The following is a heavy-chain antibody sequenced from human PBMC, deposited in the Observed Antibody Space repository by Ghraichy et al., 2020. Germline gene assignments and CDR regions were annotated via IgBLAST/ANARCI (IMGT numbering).Heavy chain of an antibody. J-gene: IGHJ2*01. CDR2: ISGSGGST. CDR1: GFTFSSYA. V-gene: IGHV3-23*01. D-gene: IGHD3-9*01. CDR3: AKKVEGILTGYSFWYFDL. Sequence: GGSLRLSCAASGFTFSSYAMSWVRQAPGKGLEWVSAISGSGGSTYYADSVKGRFTISRDNSKNTLYLQMNSLRAEDTAVYYCAKKVEGILTGYSFWYFDLWGRGTLVTVSS.